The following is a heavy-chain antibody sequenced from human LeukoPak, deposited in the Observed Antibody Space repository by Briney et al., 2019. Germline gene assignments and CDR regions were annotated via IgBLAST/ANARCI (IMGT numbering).Heavy chain of an antibody. Sequence: GASVKVSCKVSGYTLTELSMHWVRQAPGKGLEWMGGFDPEDDETIYAQKFQGRVTMTEETSTGTAYMELSSLRSEDTAVYYCATGKRELPLDAFDIWGQGTMVAVSS. CDR1: GYTLTELS. D-gene: IGHD1-26*01. CDR3: ATGKRELPLDAFDI. V-gene: IGHV1-24*01. CDR2: FDPEDDET. J-gene: IGHJ3*02.